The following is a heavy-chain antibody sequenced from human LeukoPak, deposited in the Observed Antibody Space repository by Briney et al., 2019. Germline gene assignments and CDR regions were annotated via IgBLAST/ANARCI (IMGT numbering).Heavy chain of an antibody. Sequence: PGGSLKLSCTASGFTFSSYEMHWVRQAPGQGLEWVSYISSSGSTIYYADSVKGRFTISRDNAKNSLYLQMNSLRAEDTAVYYCAELGITMIGGVWGKGTTVTISS. V-gene: IGHV3-48*03. D-gene: IGHD3-10*02. CDR3: AELGITMIGGV. CDR2: ISSSGSTI. J-gene: IGHJ6*04. CDR1: GFTFSSYE.